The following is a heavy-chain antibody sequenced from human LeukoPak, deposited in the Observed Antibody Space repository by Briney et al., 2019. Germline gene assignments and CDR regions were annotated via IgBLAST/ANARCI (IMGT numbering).Heavy chain of an antibody. V-gene: IGHV3-23*01. J-gene: IGHJ6*03. CDR2: VSGSGGST. CDR1: GFTFSNFG. D-gene: IGHD1-1*01. CDR3: AKGCTPYYYYYMDV. Sequence: GGSLRLSCAASGFTFSNFGMSWVRQAPGKGLEWVSVVSGSGGSTYYADSVKGRFTISRDNSQKTLYLQMNSLRAEDTAVYYCAKGCTPYYYYYMDVWGKGTTVTVSS.